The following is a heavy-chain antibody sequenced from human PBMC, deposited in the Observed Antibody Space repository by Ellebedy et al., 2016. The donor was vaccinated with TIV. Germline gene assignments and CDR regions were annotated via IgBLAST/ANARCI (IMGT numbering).Heavy chain of an antibody. V-gene: IGHV3-23*01. Sequence: GESLKISCAASGFTFRNFAMTWVRQAPGKGLEWGSSISSSGVSTDYADSVRGRVTISRDNSKNTRYLQMNSLRADDSAVYYCAKLDSSGYYYGRFDYWGQGTLVTVSS. J-gene: IGHJ4*02. CDR3: AKLDSSGYYYGRFDY. CDR1: GFTFRNFA. CDR2: ISSSGVST. D-gene: IGHD3-22*01.